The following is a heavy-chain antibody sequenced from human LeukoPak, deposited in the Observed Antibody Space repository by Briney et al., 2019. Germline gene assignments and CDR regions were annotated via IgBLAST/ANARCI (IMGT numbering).Heavy chain of an antibody. CDR1: GGSISSYY. CDR3: ARVYQSAEYYFDY. J-gene: IGHJ4*02. CDR2: IYTSGST. D-gene: IGHD2-2*01. Sequence: SETLSLTCTVSGGSISSYYWSWIRQPAGKGLELIGRIYTSGSTNYNPSLRSRVTMSLDTSKNQFSLKLTSVTAADTAVYYCARVYQSAEYYFDYWGQGNLVSVSS. V-gene: IGHV4-4*07.